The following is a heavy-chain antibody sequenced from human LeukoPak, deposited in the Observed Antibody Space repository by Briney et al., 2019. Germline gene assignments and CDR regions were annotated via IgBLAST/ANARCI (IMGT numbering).Heavy chain of an antibody. Sequence: PGGSLRLSCAASGFTVSSNYMSWVRQAPGKGLEWVSVIYSGGSTYFADSVKGRFTISRDNSKNTLYLQMNSLRAEDTAVYYCARVYRYGWFDPWGQGTLVTVSS. V-gene: IGHV3-53*01. CDR2: IYSGGST. D-gene: IGHD1-26*01. J-gene: IGHJ5*02. CDR3: ARVYRYGWFDP. CDR1: GFTVSSNY.